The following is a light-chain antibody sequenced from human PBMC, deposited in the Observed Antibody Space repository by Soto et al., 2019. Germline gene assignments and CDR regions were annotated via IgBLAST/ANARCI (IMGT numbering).Light chain of an antibody. CDR1: SSNIESKT. CDR3: ATWDDSLNGPV. CDR2: SNN. J-gene: IGLJ3*02. Sequence: QTVVTQPPSASGTPGQRVTISCSGSSSNIESKTVNWYQHLPGTAPKLLIYSNNQQPSGVPDRFSGSKSDTSASLAISGLQSEDEADYYCATWDDSLNGPVFGGGTKVTVL. V-gene: IGLV1-44*01.